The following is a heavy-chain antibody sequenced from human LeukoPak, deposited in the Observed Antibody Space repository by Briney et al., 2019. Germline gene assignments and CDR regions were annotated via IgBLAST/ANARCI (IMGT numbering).Heavy chain of an antibody. CDR2: ISGSGVDT. D-gene: IGHD1-1*01. CDR3: ASPGTTGTTTAFDI. Sequence: PGGSLRLSCAASGFTFRNYAMSWVRQAPGKGLEWVSTISGSGVDTDYADSVKDRFPISRDNSRNTLYLQMNTLRAEDTAVYYCASPGTTGTTTAFDIWGQGTMVTVSS. V-gene: IGHV3-23*01. CDR1: GFTFRNYA. J-gene: IGHJ3*02.